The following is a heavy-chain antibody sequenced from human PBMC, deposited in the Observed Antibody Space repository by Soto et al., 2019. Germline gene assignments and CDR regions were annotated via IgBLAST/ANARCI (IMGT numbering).Heavy chain of an antibody. CDR2: IIPLFGTT. CDR3: AAELGFGKLSVV. J-gene: IGHJ6*02. CDR1: GDTLSDCP. V-gene: IGHV1-69*01. Sequence: QVQLVQSGAEVKKPGSSVKVSCKASGDTLSDCPISWVRQAPGQGLEWMGGIIPLFGTTDYAQRFQGRLTITTDESTTTAYMDLSRLRSEETATYYCAAELGFGKLSVVWGQGTPVIVSS. D-gene: IGHD7-27*01.